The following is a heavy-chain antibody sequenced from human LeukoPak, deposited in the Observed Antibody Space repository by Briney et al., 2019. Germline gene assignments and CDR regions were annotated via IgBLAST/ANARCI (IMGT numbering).Heavy chain of an antibody. CDR3: ARSGSSYENCFDP. V-gene: IGHV4-59*01. Sequence: PSETLSLTCTVSGGSISSYYWSWIRQPPGKGLEWIGYIYYSGSINYNPSLKSRVTLSVDTSKNQFSLKLSPVTAADTAVYYCARSGSSYENCFDPWGQGMLVTVSS. J-gene: IGHJ5*02. CDR2: IYYSGSI. D-gene: IGHD6-13*01. CDR1: GGSISSYY.